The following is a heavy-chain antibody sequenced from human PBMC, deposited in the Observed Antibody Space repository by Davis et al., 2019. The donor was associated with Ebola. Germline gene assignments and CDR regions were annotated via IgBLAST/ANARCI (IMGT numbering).Heavy chain of an antibody. Sequence: ASVKVSCKASGYTFTSYGISWVRQAPGQGLEWMGWISAYNGNTNYAQKLQGRVTMTTDTSTSTAYMELRSLRSDDTAVYYCARAARPHIMTTVTTGYYGMDVWGQGTTVTVSS. D-gene: IGHD4-17*01. CDR2: ISAYNGNT. CDR1: GYTFTSYG. J-gene: IGHJ6*02. V-gene: IGHV1-18*01. CDR3: ARAARPHIMTTVTTGYYGMDV.